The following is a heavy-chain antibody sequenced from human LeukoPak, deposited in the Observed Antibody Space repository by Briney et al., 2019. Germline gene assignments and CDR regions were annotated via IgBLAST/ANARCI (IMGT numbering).Heavy chain of an antibody. Sequence: ASVKVSFTASGGTFSSYAISWVRQAPGQGLEWMGGIIPIFGTANYAQKFQGRVTITADESTSTAYMELSSLRSEDTAVCYCAAARRDGYNPSPEEIDYWGQGTLVTVSS. J-gene: IGHJ4*02. V-gene: IGHV1-69*13. CDR3: AAARRDGYNPSPEEIDY. D-gene: IGHD5-24*01. CDR2: IIPIFGTA. CDR1: GGTFSSYA.